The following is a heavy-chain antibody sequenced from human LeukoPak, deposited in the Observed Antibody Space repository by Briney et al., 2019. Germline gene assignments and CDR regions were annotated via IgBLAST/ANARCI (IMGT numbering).Heavy chain of an antibody. V-gene: IGHV4-59*01. J-gene: IGHJ4*02. D-gene: IGHD3-10*01. CDR2: IYYSGST. Sequence: SETLSLTCTVSGGSISSYYWSWIRQPPGKGLEWIGYIYYSGSTNYNPSLKSRVTISVDTSKNQFSLKLSSVTAADTAVYYCARAITMVRGVISRPYFDYWGQGTLVTVSS. CDR3: ARAITMVRGVISRPYFDY. CDR1: GGSISSYY.